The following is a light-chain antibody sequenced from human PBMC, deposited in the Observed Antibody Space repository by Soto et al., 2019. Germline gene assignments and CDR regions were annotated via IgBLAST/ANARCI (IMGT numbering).Light chain of an antibody. CDR3: QSYDSSLSGPVV. V-gene: IGLV1-40*01. CDR2: GNS. J-gene: IGLJ2*01. CDR1: SSNIGAGYD. Sequence: QSVLTQPPSVSGAPGQRVTISCTGSSSNIGAGYDVHWYQQLPGTAPKLLIYGNSNRPSGVPDRFSGSKSGTSASLAITGVQAEEEADYYCQSYDSSLSGPVVFGGGTKVTVL.